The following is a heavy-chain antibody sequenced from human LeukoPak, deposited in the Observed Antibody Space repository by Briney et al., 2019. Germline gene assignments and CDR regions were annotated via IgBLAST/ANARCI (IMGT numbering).Heavy chain of an antibody. CDR3: AREGIDSSGIRVYYYYYGMDV. J-gene: IGHJ6*02. D-gene: IGHD3-22*01. V-gene: IGHV1-2*02. Sequence: ASVKVSCKASGYTFTGYYMHWVRQAPGQGLEWMGWINPNSGGTNYAQKFQGRVTMTRDTSISTAYMELSRLRSDDTAVYYCAREGIDSSGIRVYYYYYGMDVWGQGTTVTVSS. CDR2: INPNSGGT. CDR1: GYTFTGYY.